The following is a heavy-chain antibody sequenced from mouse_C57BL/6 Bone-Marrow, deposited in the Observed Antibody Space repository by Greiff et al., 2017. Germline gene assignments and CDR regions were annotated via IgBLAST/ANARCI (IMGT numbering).Heavy chain of an antibody. CDR3: ARENYYGSSSYYCDY. Sequence: QVQLQQSGAELARPGASVKLSCKASGYTFTSYGISWVRQRTGQGLEWIGEIYPRSGNTYYNEKFKGKATLTADKSSSTAYMKLRSLTSEDSAVYFCARENYYGSSSYYCDYWGQGTTLTVSS. J-gene: IGHJ2*01. D-gene: IGHD1-1*01. CDR1: GYTFTSYG. CDR2: IYPRSGNT. V-gene: IGHV1-81*01.